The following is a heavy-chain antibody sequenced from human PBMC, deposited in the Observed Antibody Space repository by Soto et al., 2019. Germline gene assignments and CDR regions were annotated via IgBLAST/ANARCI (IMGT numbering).Heavy chain of an antibody. CDR1: GFTFSSYS. CDR3: ARVSGFWSGYYDY. Sequence: GGSLRLSCAASGFTFSSYSMNWVRQAPGKGLEWVSYISSSSSTIYYADSVKGRFTISRDNAKNSLYLQMNSLRAEDTAVYYCARVSGFWSGYYDYWGQGTLVTVSS. V-gene: IGHV3-48*01. CDR2: ISSSSSTI. D-gene: IGHD3-3*01. J-gene: IGHJ4*02.